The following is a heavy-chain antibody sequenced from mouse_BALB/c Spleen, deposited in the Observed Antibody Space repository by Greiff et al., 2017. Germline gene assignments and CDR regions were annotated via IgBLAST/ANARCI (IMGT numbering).Heavy chain of an antibody. CDR3: ARGDIYYDYDLPWFAY. Sequence: VQLQQSGPELVKPGASVKMSCKASGYTFTSYVMHWVKQKPGQGLEWIGYINPYNDGTKYNEKFKGKATLTSDKSSSTAYMELSSLTSEDSAVYYCARGDIYYDYDLPWFAYWGQGTLVNVSA. CDR1: GYTFTSYV. J-gene: IGHJ3*01. CDR2: INPYNDGT. V-gene: IGHV1-14*01. D-gene: IGHD2-4*01.